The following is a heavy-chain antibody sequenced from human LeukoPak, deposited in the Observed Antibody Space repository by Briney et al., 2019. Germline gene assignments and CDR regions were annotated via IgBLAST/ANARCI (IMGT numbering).Heavy chain of an antibody. CDR3: AGGLFYDYVWGVIDY. J-gene: IGHJ4*02. CDR2: MNPNSGNT. Sequence: ASVKVSCKASGYTFTSYDINWVRQATGQGLEWMGWMNPNSGNTGYAQKFQGRVTMTRNTSISTAYMELISLRSADNAVEYCAGGLFYDYVWGVIDYWGQGTLVTVSP. D-gene: IGHD3-16*01. V-gene: IGHV1-8*01. CDR1: GYTFTSYD.